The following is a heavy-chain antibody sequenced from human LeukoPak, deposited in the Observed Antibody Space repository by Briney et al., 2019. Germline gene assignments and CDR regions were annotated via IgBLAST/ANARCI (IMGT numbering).Heavy chain of an antibody. J-gene: IGHJ6*02. CDR2: IYYSGST. CDR1: GGSINSYY. V-gene: IGHV4-59*01. Sequence: SETLSLTCTVSGGSINSYYWSWIRQPPGKGLEWIGYIYYSGSTNYNPSLKSRVTISVDTSKNQFSLKLSSVTAADTAVYYCARDRGYGMDVWGQGTTGTVSS. CDR3: ARDRGYGMDV.